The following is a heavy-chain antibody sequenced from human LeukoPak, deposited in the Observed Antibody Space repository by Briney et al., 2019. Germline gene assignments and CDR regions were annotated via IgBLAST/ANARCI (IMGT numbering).Heavy chain of an antibody. J-gene: IGHJ5*02. V-gene: IGHV3-15*07. CDR3: ATDFYDST. CDR1: GFTFSNAW. CDR2: IRSNSDGGTI. Sequence: GGSLRLSCATSGFTFSNAWMKWVRQDPGKGLEWVGRIRSNSDGGTIDYAAPVKGRFTLSRDDSKTTLYLQMNSLQTEDTAVYYCATDFYDSTWGQGTLVTVSS. D-gene: IGHD3-22*01.